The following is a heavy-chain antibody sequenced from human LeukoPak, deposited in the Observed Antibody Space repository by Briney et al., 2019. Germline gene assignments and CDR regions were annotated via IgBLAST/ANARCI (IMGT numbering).Heavy chain of an antibody. V-gene: IGHV4-59*01. CDR3: ARDRGSYYAFEI. CDR1: GGSISSYY. Sequence: SETLSLTCTVSGGSISSYYWSWIRQPPGKGLEWIGYIYNSGSTNYNPSLKSRVTISVDTSKNQFSLKLNSVTAADTAVYYCARDRGSYYAFEIWGQGTMVTVSS. CDR2: IYNSGST. D-gene: IGHD1-26*01. J-gene: IGHJ3*02.